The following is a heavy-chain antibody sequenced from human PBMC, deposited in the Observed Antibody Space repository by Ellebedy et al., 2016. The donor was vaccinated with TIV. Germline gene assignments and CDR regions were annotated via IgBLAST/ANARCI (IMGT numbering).Heavy chain of an antibody. Sequence: SETLSLXXAVSGGSISSGGYSWSWIRQPPGKGLEWIGYIYHSGSTYYNPSLKSRVTISVDTSKNQFSLKLSSVTAADTAVYYCARGVPYSGSYDAFDIWGQGTMVTVSS. CDR1: GGSISSGGYS. J-gene: IGHJ3*02. V-gene: IGHV4-30-2*01. CDR3: ARGVPYSGSYDAFDI. CDR2: IYHSGST. D-gene: IGHD1-26*01.